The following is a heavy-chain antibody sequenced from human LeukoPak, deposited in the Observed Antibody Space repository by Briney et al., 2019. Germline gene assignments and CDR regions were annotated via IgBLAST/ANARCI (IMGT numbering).Heavy chain of an antibody. CDR1: GGSISSYY. D-gene: IGHD3-3*01. CDR2: IYTSGST. V-gene: IGHV4-4*07. J-gene: IGHJ5*02. Sequence: PSETLSLTCTVSGGSISSYYWSWIRQPAGKGLEWIGRIYTSGSTNYNPSLKSRVTMSVDTSKNQFSLKLSSVTAADTAVYYCAVDYDFWSGYYRFDPWGQGTLVTVSS. CDR3: AVDYDFWSGYYRFDP.